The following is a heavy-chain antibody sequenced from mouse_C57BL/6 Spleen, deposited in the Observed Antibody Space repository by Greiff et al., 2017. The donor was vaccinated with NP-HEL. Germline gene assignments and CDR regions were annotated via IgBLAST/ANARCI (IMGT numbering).Heavy chain of an antibody. Sequence: QVQLQQPGTELVKPGASVKLSCKASRYTFTSYWMHWVKQRPGQGLEWIGNINPSNGGTNYNEKFKSKATLTVDKSSSTAYMQLSSLTSEDSAVYYCARSLYYGSSQKNFDYWGQGTTLTVSS. CDR1: RYTFTSYW. J-gene: IGHJ2*01. D-gene: IGHD1-1*01. V-gene: IGHV1-53*01. CDR3: ARSLYYGSSQKNFDY. CDR2: INPSNGGT.